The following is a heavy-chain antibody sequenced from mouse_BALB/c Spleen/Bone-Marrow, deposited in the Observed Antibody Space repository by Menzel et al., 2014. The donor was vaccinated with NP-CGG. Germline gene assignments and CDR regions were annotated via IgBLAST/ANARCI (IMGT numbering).Heavy chain of an antibody. V-gene: IGHV2-5-1*01. CDR2: IWRGGIT. CDR3: AKGHYGSSPFAY. J-gene: IGHJ3*01. CDR1: GFSLTNYG. D-gene: IGHD1-1*01. Sequence: VQLQQSGPSLVQPSQSLSITCTVSGFSLTNYGIYWVRQSPGKGLEWLGVIWRGGITDYNAAFMSRLSITKDNSKSQVFFKMNSLQADDTAIYYCAKGHYGSSPFAYWGQGTLVTVSA.